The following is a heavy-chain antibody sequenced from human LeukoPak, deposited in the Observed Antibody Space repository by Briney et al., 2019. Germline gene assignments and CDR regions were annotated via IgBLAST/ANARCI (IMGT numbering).Heavy chain of an antibody. V-gene: IGHV3-23*01. CDR3: ASIVGATGGIGFDY. CDR1: GFTFSSYA. Sequence: GGSLRLSCAASGFTFSSYAMSWVRQAPGKGLGWVSAISGSGGSTYYADSVKGRFTISRDNSKNTLYLQMNSLRAEDTAVYYCASIVGATGGIGFDYWGQGTLVTVSS. CDR2: ISGSGGST. J-gene: IGHJ4*02. D-gene: IGHD1-26*01.